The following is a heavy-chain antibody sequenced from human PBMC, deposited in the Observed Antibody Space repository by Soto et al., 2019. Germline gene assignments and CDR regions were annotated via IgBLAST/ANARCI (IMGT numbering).Heavy chain of an antibody. CDR1: GGSISNYY. Sequence: QVPLQESGPGLVKPSETLSLSCTVSGGSISNYYWSWFRQTPGKGLEWIGYVDDSWGSNYNPSLKTRVAISLDTSKSQFSRKLTSVTATDTAVYYCARQGFGALHGRVDVWCQGATGTVSS. D-gene: IGHD3-10*01. V-gene: IGHV4-59*08. J-gene: IGHJ6*02. CDR3: ARQGFGALHGRVDV. CDR2: VDDSWGS.